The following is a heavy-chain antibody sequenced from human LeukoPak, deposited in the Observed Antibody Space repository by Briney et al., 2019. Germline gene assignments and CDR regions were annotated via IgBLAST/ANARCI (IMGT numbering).Heavy chain of an antibody. CDR1: GLTFSSYG. D-gene: IGHD1-26*01. J-gene: IGHJ4*02. CDR2: ISYDGSNK. V-gene: IGHV3-30*18. CDR3: AKVSGVFIVGAYDY. Sequence: GRSLRLSCAASGLTFSSYGMHWVRQAPGKGLEWVAVISYDGSNKYYADSVKGRFTISRDNSKNTLYLQMNSLRAEDTAVYYCAKVSGVFIVGAYDYWGQGTLVTVSS.